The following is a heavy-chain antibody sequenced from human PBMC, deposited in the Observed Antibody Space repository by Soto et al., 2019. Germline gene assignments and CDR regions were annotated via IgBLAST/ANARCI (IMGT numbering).Heavy chain of an antibody. CDR1: GSTFSSYS. V-gene: IGHV3-21*01. D-gene: IGHD3-10*01. Sequence: EVQLVESGGGLVKPGGCLRLSCAASGSTFSSYSMTWVRQAPGKGLEWVSSINSRSSSIYYADSVKGRFTISRDNAKNSLYLQMNSLRAEDTAVYYCARNPSGDYWGQGTLVTVSS. CDR2: INSRSSSI. CDR3: ARNPSGDY. J-gene: IGHJ4*02.